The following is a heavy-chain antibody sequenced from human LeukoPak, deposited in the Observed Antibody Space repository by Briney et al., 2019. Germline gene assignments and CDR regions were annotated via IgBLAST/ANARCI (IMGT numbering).Heavy chain of an antibody. CDR2: IWYDGSNK. CDR1: GFTFSSYG. V-gene: IGHV3-33*06. CDR3: AKDYLAVARFDY. Sequence: GGSLRLSCAASGFTFSSYGMHWVRQAPGKGLEWVAVIWYDGSNKYYADSVKGRFTISRDNSKNTLYLQMNSLRAEDTAVYYCAKDYLAVARFDYWGQGTLVTVSS. D-gene: IGHD6-19*01. J-gene: IGHJ4*02.